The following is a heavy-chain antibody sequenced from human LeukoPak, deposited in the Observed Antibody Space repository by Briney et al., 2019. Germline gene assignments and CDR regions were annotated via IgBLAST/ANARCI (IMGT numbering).Heavy chain of an antibody. V-gene: IGHV3-30-3*01. D-gene: IGHD3-9*01. CDR2: ISYDGSNK. CDR1: GFTFSSYA. Sequence: GGSLRLSCAASGFTFSSYAMHWVRQAPGKGLEWVAVISYDGSNKYYADSVKGRFTISRDNSKNTLYLQMNSLRAEDTAVYYCARGYDILTSLYYYGMDVWGQGTTVTVSS. J-gene: IGHJ6*02. CDR3: ARGYDILTSLYYYGMDV.